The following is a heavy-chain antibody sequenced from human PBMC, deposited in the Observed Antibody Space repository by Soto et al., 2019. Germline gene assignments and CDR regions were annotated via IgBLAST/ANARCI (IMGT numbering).Heavy chain of an antibody. J-gene: IGHJ5*02. V-gene: IGHV1-69*12. Sequence: QVQLVQSGAEVKKPGSSVKVSCKASGGTFSSYAIRWVRQAPGQGLEWMGGITPIFGAADYAQKFQGRVTITADESTSTAYMELSSLRSADTAVYYCARDGIAARPIAWFDPWGQGTLVTVSS. D-gene: IGHD6-6*01. CDR3: ARDGIAARPIAWFDP. CDR2: ITPIFGAA. CDR1: GGTFSSYA.